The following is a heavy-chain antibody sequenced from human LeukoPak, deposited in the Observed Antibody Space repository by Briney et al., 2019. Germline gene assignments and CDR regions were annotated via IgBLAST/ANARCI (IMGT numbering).Heavy chain of an antibody. CDR1: GFTFSSYG. J-gene: IGHJ4*02. CDR3: ARSYPTYSGSYEEIDY. V-gene: IGHV3-33*01. Sequence: GGSLRLSCAASGFTFSSYGMHWVRQAPGKGLEWVAVIWYDGSNKYYADSVKGRFTISRGNSKNTLYLQMNSLRAEDTAVYYCARSYPTYSGSYEEIDYWGQGTLVTVSS. D-gene: IGHD1-26*01. CDR2: IWYDGSNK.